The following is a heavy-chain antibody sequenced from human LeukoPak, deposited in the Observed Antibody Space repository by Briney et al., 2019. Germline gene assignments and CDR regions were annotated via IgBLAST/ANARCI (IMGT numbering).Heavy chain of an antibody. CDR2: INPNSGGT. CDR3: ARDPPHGYSYGSTYFDY. D-gene: IGHD5-18*01. Sequence: ASVKVSCKASGYTFTGYYMHWVRQAPGQGLEWMGWINPNSGGTNYAQKFQGGVTMTRDTSISTAYMELSRLRSDDTAVYYCARDPPHGYSYGSTYFDYWGQGTLVTVSS. V-gene: IGHV1-2*02. CDR1: GYTFTGYY. J-gene: IGHJ4*02.